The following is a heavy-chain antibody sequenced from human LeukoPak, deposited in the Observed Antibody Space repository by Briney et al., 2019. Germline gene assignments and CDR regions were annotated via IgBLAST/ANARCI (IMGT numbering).Heavy chain of an antibody. V-gene: IGHV4-34*01. J-gene: IGHJ5*02. CDR1: GGSFSGYY. D-gene: IGHD6-13*01. CDR2: INHSGST. CDR3: ARESWFYNWFDP. Sequence: SETLSLTCAVYGGSFSGYYWSWIRQPPGKGLEWIGEINHSGSTNYNPSLKSRVTISVDTSKNQFSLKLSSVTAADTAVYYCARESWFYNWFDPWGQGTLVTVSP.